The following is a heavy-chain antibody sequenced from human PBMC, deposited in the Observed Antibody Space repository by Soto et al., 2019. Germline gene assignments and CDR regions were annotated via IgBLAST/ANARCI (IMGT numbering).Heavy chain of an antibody. Sequence: ASVKVSCKASGYTFTSYGISCVRQAPGQGLEWMGWISAYNGNTNYAQKLQGRVTMTTDTSTSTAYMELRSLRSDDTAVYYCARVDIVATIGAFDIWGQGTMVTVSS. CDR1: GYTFTSYG. CDR2: ISAYNGNT. J-gene: IGHJ3*02. D-gene: IGHD5-12*01. V-gene: IGHV1-18*01. CDR3: ARVDIVATIGAFDI.